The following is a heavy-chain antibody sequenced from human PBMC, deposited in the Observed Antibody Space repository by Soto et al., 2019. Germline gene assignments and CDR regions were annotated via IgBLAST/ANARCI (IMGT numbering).Heavy chain of an antibody. V-gene: IGHV1-69*12. D-gene: IGHD6-6*01. CDR1: GGTFSSYA. J-gene: IGHJ6*02. CDR3: ARAPYYSSSAGRAWYYYGMDV. Sequence: QVQLVQSGAEVKKPGSSVKVSCKASGGTFSSYAISWVRQAPGQGLEWMGGIIPIFGTANYAQKFQGRVTITADESTSTAYMELSSLRSEDTAVYYCARAPYYSSSAGRAWYYYGMDVWGQGTTVTVSS. CDR2: IIPIFGTA.